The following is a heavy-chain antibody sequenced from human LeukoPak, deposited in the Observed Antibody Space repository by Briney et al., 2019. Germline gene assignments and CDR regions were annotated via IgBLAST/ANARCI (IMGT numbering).Heavy chain of an antibody. V-gene: IGHV3-21*01. CDR3: ARETRRAFDI. CDR2: ISSDSSYI. CDR1: GFTFSSYS. J-gene: IGHJ3*02. Sequence: GGSLRLSCAASGFTFSSYSMNWVRQASGKGLEWVSSISSDSSYIYYADSVKGRFTISRDNAKNSLYLHMNSLRAEDTAVYFCARETRRAFDIWGQGTMVTVSS.